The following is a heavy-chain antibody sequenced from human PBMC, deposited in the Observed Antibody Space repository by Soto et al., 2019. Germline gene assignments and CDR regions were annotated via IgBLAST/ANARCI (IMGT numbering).Heavy chain of an antibody. CDR1: GGTFSSYA. CDR3: VRATAMVNYYYYYGMDV. Sequence: QVQLVQSGAEVKKPGSSVKVSCKASGGTFSSYAISWVRQAPGQGLEWMGGIIPIFGTANYAQKFQGRVTITADESTSTAYMELSSLRSEDTAVYYCVRATAMVNYYYYYGMDVWGQGTTVTVSS. J-gene: IGHJ6*02. CDR2: IIPIFGTA. V-gene: IGHV1-69*01. D-gene: IGHD5-18*01.